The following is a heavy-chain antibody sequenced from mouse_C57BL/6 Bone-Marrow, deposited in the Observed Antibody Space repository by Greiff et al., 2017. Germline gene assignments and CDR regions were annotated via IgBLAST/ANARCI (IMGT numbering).Heavy chain of an antibody. V-gene: IGHV1-5*01. CDR2: IYPGNSDT. J-gene: IGHJ4*01. D-gene: IGHD1-1*01. Sequence: EVQLQESGTVLARPGASVKMSCKTSGYTFTSYWMHWVKQRPGQGLEWIGAIYPGNSDTSYNQKFKGKAKLTAVTSASTAYMELSILTNEDSAVYYCTNNYYGSPYYYAMDYWGQGTSVTVSS. CDR3: TNNYYGSPYYYAMDY. CDR1: GYTFTSYW.